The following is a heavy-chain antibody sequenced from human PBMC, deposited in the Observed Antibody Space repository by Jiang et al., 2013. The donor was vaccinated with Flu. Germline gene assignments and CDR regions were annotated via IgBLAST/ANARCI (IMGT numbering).Heavy chain of an antibody. J-gene: IGHJ6*02. CDR3: ARVANYDFWSGSNYYYGMDV. V-gene: IGHV1-18*01. CDR1: TSYG. D-gene: IGHD3-3*01. Sequence: TSYGISWVRQAPGQGLEWMGWISAYNGNTNYAQKLQGRVTMTTDTSTSTAYMELRSLRSDDTAVYYCARVANYDFWSGSNYYYGMDVWGQGTTVTVSS. CDR2: ISAYNGNT.